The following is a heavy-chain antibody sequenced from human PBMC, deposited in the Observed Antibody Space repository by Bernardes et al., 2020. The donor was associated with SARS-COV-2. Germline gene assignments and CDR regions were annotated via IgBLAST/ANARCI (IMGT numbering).Heavy chain of an antibody. CDR3: ARGHYYYDSSGYPSAYLLGHGFDI. V-gene: IGHV4-4*07. CDR1: GGSISTDS. CDR2: VSISGGS. D-gene: IGHD3-22*01. J-gene: IGHJ3*02. Sequence: SETLSLTCTVSGGSISTDSWSWIRQPAGKGLEWIGRVSISGGSNYNPSLKSRVTMSLDTSKNQFSLELSSVTAADTALYYCARGHYYYDSSGYPSAYLLGHGFDIWGRGTVVTISS.